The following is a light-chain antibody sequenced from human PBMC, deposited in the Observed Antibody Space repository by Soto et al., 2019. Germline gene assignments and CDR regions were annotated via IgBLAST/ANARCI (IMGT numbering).Light chain of an antibody. CDR1: QSVSNNY. J-gene: IGKJ1*01. Sequence: EIVLTQSPGTLSQSPADRATLSCRASQSVSNNYLAWYQQKPGQAPRLLIYGASNRATGIPDRFSGSGSGTDFSLTISRLEPEDFAVYYWQQYGSSGTFGQGTKVDIK. CDR3: QQYGSSGT. CDR2: GAS. V-gene: IGKV3-20*01.